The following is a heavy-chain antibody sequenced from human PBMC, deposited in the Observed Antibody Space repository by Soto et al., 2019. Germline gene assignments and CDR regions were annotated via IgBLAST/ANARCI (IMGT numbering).Heavy chain of an antibody. CDR1: GGSISSGGYS. CDR2: IYHSGST. J-gene: IGHJ4*02. D-gene: IGHD3-22*01. Sequence: SETLSLTCAVSGGSISSGGYSWSWIRQPPGKGLGWIGYIYHSGSTYYNPSLKSRVTISVDRSKNQFSLKLSSVTAADTAVYYCATTYYYDSSGYSNWGQGTLVTVSS. CDR3: ATTYYYDSSGYSN. V-gene: IGHV4-30-2*01.